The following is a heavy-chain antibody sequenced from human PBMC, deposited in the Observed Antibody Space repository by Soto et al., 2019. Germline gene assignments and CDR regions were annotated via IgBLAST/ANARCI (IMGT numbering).Heavy chain of an antibody. CDR1: GDSISSSTYF. J-gene: IGHJ5*02. Sequence: SETLSLTCTVSGDSISSSTYFWGWVRQHPGKGLEWIGYTYYSGSTYYNTSLKSRVTISVDTSKNQFSLKLCSVTAADTAVYYCARSVFPWGQGTLVTVSS. CDR3: ARSVFP. CDR2: TYYSGST. V-gene: IGHV4-31*03.